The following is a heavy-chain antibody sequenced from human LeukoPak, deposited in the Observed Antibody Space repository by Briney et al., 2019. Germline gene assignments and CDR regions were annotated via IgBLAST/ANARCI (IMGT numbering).Heavy chain of an antibody. CDR1: GGSISSSSYY. CDR2: IYYSGST. V-gene: IGHV4-39*07. CDR3: ARVPTVTFFDY. D-gene: IGHD4-17*01. J-gene: IGHJ4*02. Sequence: SETLSLTCTVSGGSISSSSYYWGWIRQPPGKGLEWIGTIYYSGSTYYNPSLKSRVTISVDTSKNQFSLKLSSVTAADTAVYYCARVPTVTFFDYWGQGTLVTVSS.